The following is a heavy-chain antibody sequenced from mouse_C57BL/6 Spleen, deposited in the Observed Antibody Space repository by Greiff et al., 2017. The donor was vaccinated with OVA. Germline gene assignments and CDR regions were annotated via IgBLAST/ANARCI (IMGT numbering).Heavy chain of an antibody. CDR3: ARGASFFTTVVADYFDY. Sequence: VQLQQSGPELVKPGASVKIPCKASGYTFTDYNMDWVKQSHGKSLEWIGDINPNNGGTIYNQKFKGKATLTVDKSSSTAYMELRSLTSEDTAVYYCARGASFFTTVVADYFDYWGQGTTLTGSS. V-gene: IGHV1-18*01. D-gene: IGHD1-1*01. CDR2: INPNNGGT. J-gene: IGHJ2*01. CDR1: GYTFTDYN.